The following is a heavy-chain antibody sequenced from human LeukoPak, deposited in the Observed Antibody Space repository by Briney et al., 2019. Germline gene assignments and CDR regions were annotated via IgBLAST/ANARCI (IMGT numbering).Heavy chain of an antibody. CDR1: GGSISSYY. Sequence: SETLSLTCTVSGGSISSYYWSWIRQPPGKGLEWIGYIYYSGSTNYNPSLKSRVTISVDTSKNQFSLKLCSVTAADTAVYYCARLRVRRDAFDIWGQGTMVTVSS. CDR3: ARLRVRRDAFDI. J-gene: IGHJ3*02. V-gene: IGHV4-59*01. CDR2: IYYSGST.